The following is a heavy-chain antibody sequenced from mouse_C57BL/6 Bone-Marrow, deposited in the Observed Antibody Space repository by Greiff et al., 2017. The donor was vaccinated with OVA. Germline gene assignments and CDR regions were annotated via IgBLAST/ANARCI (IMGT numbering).Heavy chain of an antibody. J-gene: IGHJ4*01. CDR2: IRSKSNNYAT. CDR1: GFSFNTYA. CDR3: VRHPPYYGSREDAMDY. D-gene: IGHD1-1*01. Sequence: EVKVVESGGGLVQPKGSLKLSCAASGFSFNTYAMNWVRQAPGKGLEWVARIRSKSNNYATYYADSVKDRFTISRDDSESMLYLQMNNLKTEDTAMYYCVRHPPYYGSREDAMDYWGQGTSVTVSS. V-gene: IGHV10-1*01.